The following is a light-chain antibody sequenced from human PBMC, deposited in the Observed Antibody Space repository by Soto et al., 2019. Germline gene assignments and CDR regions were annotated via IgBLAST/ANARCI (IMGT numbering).Light chain of an antibody. J-gene: IGLJ1*01. CDR1: SSDVGGYNY. Sequence: QSVLTQPRSGSGSPGQSVTISCTGTSSDVGGYNYVSWYQQHPGKAPKLMIYDVSERPSGVPDRFSGSKSGNTASLTISGLHAEDEADYYCCLFAGAFYVCGTGTKVTVL. CDR3: CLFAGAFYV. V-gene: IGLV2-11*02. CDR2: DVS.